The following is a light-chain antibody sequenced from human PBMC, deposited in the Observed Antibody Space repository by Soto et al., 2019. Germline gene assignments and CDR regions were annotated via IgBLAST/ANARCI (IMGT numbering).Light chain of an antibody. CDR2: DVS. V-gene: IGLV2-14*01. CDR3: SPYSSSSTRYV. J-gene: IGLJ1*01. CDR1: SGDVGTYNY. Sequence: QSALTQPASVSGSPGQSITISCTGTSGDVGTYNYVSWYLQHPGKAPKLMIYDVSNRPSGVSNRLSGSKSGNTASLTISGLQAENEADYYCSPYSSSSTRYVSETGTKVTVL.